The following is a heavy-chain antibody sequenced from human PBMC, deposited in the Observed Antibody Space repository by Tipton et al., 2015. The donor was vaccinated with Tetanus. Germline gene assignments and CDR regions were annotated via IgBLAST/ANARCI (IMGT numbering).Heavy chain of an antibody. CDR3: ASSRDGYNPSYFDY. CDR2: IYTSGST. J-gene: IGHJ4*02. CDR1: GGSISSYY. V-gene: IGHV4-4*07. Sequence: TLSLTCTVSGGSISSYYWSWIRQPAGKGLEWIGRIYTSGSTNYNPSLKSRVTMSVGTSKNQFSLKLSSVTAADTAVYYCASSRDGYNPSYFDYWGQGTLVTVSS. D-gene: IGHD5-24*01.